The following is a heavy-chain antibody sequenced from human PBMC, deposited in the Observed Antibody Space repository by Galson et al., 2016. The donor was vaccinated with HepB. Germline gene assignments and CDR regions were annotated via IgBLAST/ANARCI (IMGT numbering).Heavy chain of an antibody. Sequence: SLRLSCATSGFTFSDYPMYWIRQAPGEGLEWVARISHDAIHTSYADSLKGRFTISRDNAKNSLYLQMNSLRVDDTAVYYCAVGGHVDYWGQGTLVTVSS. V-gene: IGHV3-30-3*01. J-gene: IGHJ4*02. CDR3: AVGGHVDY. CDR2: ISHDAIHT. D-gene: IGHD1-26*01. CDR1: GFTFSDYP.